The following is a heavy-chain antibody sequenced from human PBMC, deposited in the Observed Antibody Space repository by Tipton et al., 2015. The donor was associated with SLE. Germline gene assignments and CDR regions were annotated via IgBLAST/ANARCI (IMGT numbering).Heavy chain of an antibody. CDR2: IYYSGST. D-gene: IGHD2-21*01. CDR3: ARAGGGDSNWFDP. Sequence: TLSLTCTVSGGSISSSSYYWGWIRQPPGKGLEWIGSIYYSGSTYYNPSLKSRVTISVDTSKNQFSLKLSSVTAADTAVYYCARAGGGDSNWFDPWGQGTLDTVSS. V-gene: IGHV4-39*07. J-gene: IGHJ5*02. CDR1: GGSISSSSYY.